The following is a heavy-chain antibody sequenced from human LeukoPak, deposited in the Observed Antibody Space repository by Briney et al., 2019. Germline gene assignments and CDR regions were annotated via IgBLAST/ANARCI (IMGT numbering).Heavy chain of an antibody. CDR1: GFTVSSNY. CDR3: ARCISLGAYYYDSSGPFDY. Sequence: PGGSLRLSCAASGFTVSSNYMSWVRQAPGKGLEWVSVIYSGGSTYYADSVKGRFTISRDNAKNSLYLQMDSLRAEDTAVYYCARCISLGAYYYDSSGPFDYWGQGTLVTVSS. CDR2: IYSGGST. D-gene: IGHD3-22*01. V-gene: IGHV3-66*01. J-gene: IGHJ4*02.